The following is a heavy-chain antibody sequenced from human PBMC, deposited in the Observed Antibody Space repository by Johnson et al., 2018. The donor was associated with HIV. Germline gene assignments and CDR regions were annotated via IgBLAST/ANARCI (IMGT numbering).Heavy chain of an antibody. Sequence: QVQLVESGGGVVQPGRSLRLSCAASGFTFSSYAMHWVRQAPGKGLEWVAVISYDGSNKYYADSVKGRFTISRDNSKNTRYLQMNSLRAEDTAVYYCAREPSIAAAGGDGAFEIWGQGTMVTVSS. CDR3: AREPSIAAAGGDGAFEI. J-gene: IGHJ3*02. D-gene: IGHD6-13*01. CDR1: GFTFSSYA. CDR2: ISYDGSNK. V-gene: IGHV3-30-3*01.